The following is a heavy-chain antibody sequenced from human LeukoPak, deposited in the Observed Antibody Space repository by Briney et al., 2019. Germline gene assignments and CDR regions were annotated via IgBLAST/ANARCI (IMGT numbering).Heavy chain of an antibody. CDR2: MNPNSGST. D-gene: IGHD6-25*01. J-gene: IGHJ4*02. V-gene: IGHV1-8*03. CDR3: ARGRSTGYPYYFEY. Sequence: ASVKVSCKASGYTFTSYDINWVRQATGQGLEWMGWMNPNSGSTGYAQKFQGRVTITRNTSISTAYMELSGLRTEDTAVYYCARGRSTGYPYYFEYWGQGTLVTVSS. CDR1: GYTFTSYD.